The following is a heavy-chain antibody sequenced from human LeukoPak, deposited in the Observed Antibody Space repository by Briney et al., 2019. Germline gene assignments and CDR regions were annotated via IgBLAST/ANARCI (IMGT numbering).Heavy chain of an antibody. V-gene: IGHV4-30-2*01. D-gene: IGHD2-2*01. CDR2: IYHSGST. Sequence: PSQTLSLTCAVSGGSINSGGYSWSWIRQPPGKGLEWIGYIYHSGSTNYNPSLKSRVTISVDTSKNQFSLKLSSVTAADTAVYYCAIHIVVVPAAKKKNWFDPWGQGTLVTVSS. CDR1: GGSINSGGYS. CDR3: AIHIVVVPAAKKKNWFDP. J-gene: IGHJ5*02.